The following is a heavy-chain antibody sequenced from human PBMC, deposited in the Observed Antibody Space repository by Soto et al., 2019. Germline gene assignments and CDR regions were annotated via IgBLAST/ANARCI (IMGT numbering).Heavy chain of an antibody. CDR2: ISYDGSNK. J-gene: IGHJ6*02. D-gene: IGHD6-6*01. Sequence: GGSLRLSCAASGFPFSTYGMHWVRQATGKGLEWVALISYDGSNKYYTDSVKGRFTISRDNSKNTLYLQMNSLRAEDTAVFYCAKSGSSSPGYYYYGMDVWGQGTTVTVSS. CDR3: AKSGSSSPGYYYYGMDV. CDR1: GFPFSTYG. V-gene: IGHV3-30*18.